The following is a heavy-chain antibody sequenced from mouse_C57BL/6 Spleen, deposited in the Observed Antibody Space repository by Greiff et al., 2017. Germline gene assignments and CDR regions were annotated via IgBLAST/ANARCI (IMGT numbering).Heavy chain of an antibody. J-gene: IGHJ2*01. CDR2: IRRGSSTI. D-gene: IGHD3-3*01. CDR1: GFTFSDYG. CDR3: YRDSYDYFDY. Sequence: EVKLVEPGGGLVKPGGSLKLSCAASGFTFSDYGMHWVRQAPGKGLEWVAYIRRGSSTIYYADTVKGRFTISRDNAKNTLFLQMTSLRSEDTAMYYVYRDSYDYFDYWGQGTTLTVSS. V-gene: IGHV5-17*01.